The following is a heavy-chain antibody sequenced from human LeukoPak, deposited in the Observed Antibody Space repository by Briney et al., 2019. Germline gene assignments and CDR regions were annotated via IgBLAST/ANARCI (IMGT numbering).Heavy chain of an antibody. CDR3: ASGGRTMVRGVLGFDH. D-gene: IGHD3-10*01. V-gene: IGHV1-18*01. CDR1: GYTFTSYG. J-gene: IGHJ4*02. CDR2: ISAYNGNT. Sequence: ASVKVSCKASGYTFTSYGISWVRQAPGQGLEWMGWISAYNGNTNYAQKLQGRVTMTTDTSTSTAYMELRSLRSDDTAVYYCASGGRTMVRGVLGFDHWGQGTLVTVSS.